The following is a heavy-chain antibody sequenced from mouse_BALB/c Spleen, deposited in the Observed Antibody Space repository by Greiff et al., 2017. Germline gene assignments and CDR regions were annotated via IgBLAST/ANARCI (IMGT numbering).Heavy chain of an antibody. Sequence: EVQRVESGGGLVQPRGSRKLSCAASGFTFSSFGMHWVRQAPEKGLEWVAYISSGSSTIYYADTVKGRFTISRDNPKNTLFLQMTSLRSEDTAMYYCAREGVLWFAYWGQGTLVTVSA. D-gene: IGHD2-14*01. J-gene: IGHJ3*01. CDR2: ISSGSSTI. CDR1: GFTFSSFG. V-gene: IGHV5-17*02. CDR3: AREGVLWFAY.